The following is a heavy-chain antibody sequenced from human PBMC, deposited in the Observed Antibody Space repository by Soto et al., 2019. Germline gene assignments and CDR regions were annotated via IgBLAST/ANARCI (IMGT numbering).Heavy chain of an antibody. D-gene: IGHD3-9*01. Sequence: GGSLRLSCAASGFTFSSYGMHWVRQAPGKGLEWVSFISYDGSNKYYAYSVKGRFTISRDNSKNTLYLQMNSLRAEDTAVYYCAKGAPLRYFDSLLYWHXWGQGTLVTVSX. CDR1: GFTFSSYG. CDR2: ISYDGSNK. J-gene: IGHJ4*02. CDR3: AKGAPLRYFDSLLYWHX. V-gene: IGHV3-30*18.